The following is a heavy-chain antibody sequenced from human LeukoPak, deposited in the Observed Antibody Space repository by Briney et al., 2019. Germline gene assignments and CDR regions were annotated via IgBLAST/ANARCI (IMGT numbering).Heavy chain of an antibody. V-gene: IGHV3-23*01. Sequence: GGGLRLSCAASGFTFSSYAMSWARQAPGKGLEWVSAICGSGSSTYSADSVKGRFTISRDNSKNTLYLQMNSLRGEDTAVYYCAKAVAAAGYHFYGMDVWGQGTTVTVSS. J-gene: IGHJ6*02. CDR2: ICGSGSST. D-gene: IGHD6-13*01. CDR1: GFTFSSYA. CDR3: AKAVAAAGYHFYGMDV.